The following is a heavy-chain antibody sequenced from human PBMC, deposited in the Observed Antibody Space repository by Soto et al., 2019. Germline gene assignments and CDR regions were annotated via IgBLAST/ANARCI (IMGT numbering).Heavy chain of an antibody. CDR2: ISSSSSNI. D-gene: IGHD3-10*01. CDR3: ARDLGRVRGVAEFDY. CDR1: GFTFSTYS. V-gene: IGHV3-21*01. J-gene: IGHJ4*02. Sequence: EVQLVESGGGPVKPGGSLRLSCAASGFTFSTYSMNWVRQAPGKGLEWVSSISSSSSNIYYADSVKGRFTISRDNAKNSLFLQMNSLRAEDTAVYYCARDLGRVRGVAEFDYWGQGTLVTVSS.